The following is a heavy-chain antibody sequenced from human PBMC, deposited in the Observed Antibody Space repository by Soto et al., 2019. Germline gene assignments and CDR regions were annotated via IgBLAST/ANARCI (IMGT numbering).Heavy chain of an antibody. J-gene: IGHJ4*01. CDR2: INWNGGST. CDR3: ATGLLRYYAY. Sequence: PGGSLRLSCAASGFPFDDYGMSWVRQAPGKGLEWVSGINWNGGSTGYADSVKGRFTISRDNAKNSLYLQMNSLNTEDTAVYYCATGLLRYYAYWGHGTLVTVSS. CDR1: GFPFDDYG. V-gene: IGHV3-20*04. D-gene: IGHD3-9*01.